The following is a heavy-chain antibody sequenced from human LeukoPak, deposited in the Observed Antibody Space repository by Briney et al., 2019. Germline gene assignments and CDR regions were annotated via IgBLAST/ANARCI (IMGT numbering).Heavy chain of an antibody. D-gene: IGHD3-16*02. CDR3: ARGTLENSYDYVWGSYRPRFDY. Sequence: SETLSLTCAVYGGSFSGYYWSWIRQPPGKGLEWFGEINHSGSTNYNPSLKSRVTISVDTSKNQFSLKLSSVTAADTAVYYCARGTLENSYDYVWGSYRPRFDYWGQGTLVTASS. J-gene: IGHJ4*02. CDR2: INHSGST. CDR1: GGSFSGYY. V-gene: IGHV4-34*01.